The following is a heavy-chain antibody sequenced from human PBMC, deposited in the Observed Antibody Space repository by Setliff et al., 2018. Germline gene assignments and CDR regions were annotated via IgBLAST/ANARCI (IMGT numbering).Heavy chain of an antibody. V-gene: IGHV3-7*01. CDR1: GLSYINDW. CDR2: INPHGSEK. D-gene: IGHD1-1*01. J-gene: IGHJ4*02. CDR3: ARDGHNVYYFDY. Sequence: GGSLRLSCTASGLSYINDWVSWVRQAPGKGLEWLASINPHGSEKYYADSVKGRFTISRDNAKNSLSLQMNNLRTEDTAVYYCARDGHNVYYFDYWGLGTLVTVSS.